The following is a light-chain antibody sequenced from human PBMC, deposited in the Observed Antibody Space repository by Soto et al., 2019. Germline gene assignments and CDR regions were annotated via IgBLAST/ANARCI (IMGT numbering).Light chain of an antibody. J-gene: IGKJ1*01. Sequence: EIVLTQSPGTLSLSPGERATLSCRASQSVTSSYLAWYQQTPGQAPRLLIYGASTRATGIPDRFSGSGSDTDFTLTISRLEPEDFAMYYCQQYGSSPSTFGQGTKVEIK. CDR3: QQYGSSPST. CDR2: GAS. CDR1: QSVTSSY. V-gene: IGKV3-20*01.